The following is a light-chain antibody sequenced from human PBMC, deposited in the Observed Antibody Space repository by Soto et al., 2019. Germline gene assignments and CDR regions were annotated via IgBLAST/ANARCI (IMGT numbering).Light chain of an antibody. CDR3: QQYGSSWWT. CDR1: QSVSSNY. J-gene: IGKJ1*01. Sequence: EIVLTQSPGTLSLSPGERATLSCRASQSVSSNYLAWYQQKPGQAPRLLIYGASSRATGIPDRFSGSGSGTDFTLTISRLEPEDFAVYYCQQYGSSWWTFGQGTKVDI. CDR2: GAS. V-gene: IGKV3-20*01.